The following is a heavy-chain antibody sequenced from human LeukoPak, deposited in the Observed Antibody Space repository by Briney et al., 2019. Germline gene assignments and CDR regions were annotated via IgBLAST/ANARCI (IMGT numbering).Heavy chain of an antibody. CDR2: IYHSGST. CDR3: ARVMAAAANY. V-gene: IGHV4-38-2*01. D-gene: IGHD6-13*01. J-gene: IGHJ4*02. CDR1: GYSISSGYY. Sequence: PSETRSLTCAVSGYSISSGYYWGWIRQPPGKGLEWIGSIYHSGSTYYNPSLKSRVTISVDTSKNQFSLKLSSVTAADTAVYYCARVMAAAANYWGQGTLGTVSS.